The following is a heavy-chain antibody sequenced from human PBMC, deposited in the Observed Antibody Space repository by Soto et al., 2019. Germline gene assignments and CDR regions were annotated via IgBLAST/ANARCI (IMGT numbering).Heavy chain of an antibody. J-gene: IGHJ4*02. Sequence: QVQLVQSGAEVKMPGASVKLSCTASGYTFTSNYIHLVRQAPGRGLEWMGIINPSGGVTSHNYAQKFQCIVTMTVDTSTTTVYMELSRLRSEDTAVYYCARDRRHSSGLLDNWGQGALVTVSS. CDR3: ARDRRHSSGLLDN. V-gene: IGHV1-46*01. CDR1: GYTFTSNY. D-gene: IGHD3-22*01. CDR2: INPSGGVT.